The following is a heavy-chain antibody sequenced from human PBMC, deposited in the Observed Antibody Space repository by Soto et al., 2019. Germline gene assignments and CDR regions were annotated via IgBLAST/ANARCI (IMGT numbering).Heavy chain of an antibody. CDR2: INHSGST. V-gene: IGHV4-34*01. Sequence: SETLSLTCAVYGGSFSGYYWSWIRQPPGKGLEWIGEINHSGSTNYNPSLKSRVTISVDTSKNQFSLKLSSVTAADTAVYYCARAGGAAAGNWFDPWGQGTLVTVSS. J-gene: IGHJ5*02. CDR1: GGSFSGYY. D-gene: IGHD6-13*01. CDR3: ARAGGAAAGNWFDP.